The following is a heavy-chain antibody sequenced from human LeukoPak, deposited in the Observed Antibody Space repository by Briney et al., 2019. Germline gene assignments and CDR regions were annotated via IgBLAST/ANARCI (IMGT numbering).Heavy chain of an antibody. D-gene: IGHD3-22*01. V-gene: IGHV4-34*01. CDR2: INHSGST. CDR1: GGSFSGYY. Sequence: SETLSLTCAVYGGSFSGYYWSWIRQPPGKGLEWIGEINHSGSTNYNPSLKSRVTISVDTSKNQFSLKLSSVTAADTAVYYCARELVVNMRTQYYFDYWGQGTLVTVSS. J-gene: IGHJ4*02. CDR3: ARELVVNMRTQYYFDY.